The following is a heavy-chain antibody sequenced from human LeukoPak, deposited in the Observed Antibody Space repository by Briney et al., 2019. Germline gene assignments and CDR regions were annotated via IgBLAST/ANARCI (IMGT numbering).Heavy chain of an antibody. J-gene: IGHJ6*03. D-gene: IGHD3-10*01. V-gene: IGHV1-2*02. CDR3: ARDGLYDLTVVQGVVTDYYYYYMDV. CDR2: INPYSGDT. CDR1: GYTFTGYY. Sequence: ASGKVSCKASGYTFTGYYVHWVRQAPGQGLEWMGWINPYSGDTNYAQKFQGRVTMTRDTAISTAYMELSRLRFDDTAVYYCARDGLYDLTVVQGVVTDYYYYYMDVWGKGTTVTVSS.